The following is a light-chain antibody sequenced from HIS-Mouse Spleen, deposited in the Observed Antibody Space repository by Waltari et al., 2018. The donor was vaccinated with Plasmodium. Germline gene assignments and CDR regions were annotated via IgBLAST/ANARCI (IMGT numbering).Light chain of an antibody. V-gene: IGLV1-40*01. CDR1: RSNIGAGSD. J-gene: IGLJ3*02. CDR3: QSYDSSLSGSGV. Sequence: QSVLTQPPSVSGAPGQRVTISCTGSRSNIGAGSDVHRYQQLPGTAPKLLIYGNSNRPSGVPDRFSGSKSGTSASLAITGLQAEDEADYYCQSYDSSLSGSGVFGGGTKLTVL. CDR2: GNS.